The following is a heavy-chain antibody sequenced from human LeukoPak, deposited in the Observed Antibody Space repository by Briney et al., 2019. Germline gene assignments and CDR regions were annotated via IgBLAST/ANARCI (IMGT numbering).Heavy chain of an antibody. CDR2: IYYSGST. D-gene: IGHD3-3*01. CDR3: ARVGADFWSGSPNWFDP. CDR1: GGSISSYY. V-gene: IGHV4-59*01. J-gene: IGHJ5*02. Sequence: PSETLSLTCTVSGGSISSYYWSWIRQPPGKGLEWIGYIYYSGSTNYNPSLKSRVTISVDTSKNQFSLKLSSVTAADTAVYYCARVGADFWSGSPNWFDPWGQGTLVTVSS.